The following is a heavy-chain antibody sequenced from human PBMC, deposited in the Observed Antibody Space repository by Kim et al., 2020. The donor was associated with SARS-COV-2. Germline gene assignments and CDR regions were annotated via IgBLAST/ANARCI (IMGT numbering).Heavy chain of an antibody. CDR1: GFTFSSYS. CDR3: ARWSLEGAFYYDILTGYYELGGMDV. Sequence: GGSLRLSCAASGFTFSSYSMNWVRQAPGKGLEWVSSISSSSSYIYYADSVKGRFTISRDNAKNSLYLQMNSLRAEDTAVYYCARWSLEGAFYYDILTGYYELGGMDVWGQGTTVTVSS. D-gene: IGHD3-9*01. V-gene: IGHV3-21*01. J-gene: IGHJ6*02. CDR2: ISSSSSYI.